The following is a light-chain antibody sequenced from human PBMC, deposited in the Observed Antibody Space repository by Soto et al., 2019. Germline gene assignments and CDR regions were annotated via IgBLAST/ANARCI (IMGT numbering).Light chain of an antibody. Sequence: SVLTQPPSASGTPGQRVTISCSGSFSIIGSNPVNWYQQLPGTAPKLLIYSNNQRPSGVPDRFSGSKSGTSASLAISGLQSEDEADYYCVAWDGSLKGYVFGTGTKLTVL. CDR2: SNN. CDR1: FSIIGSNP. V-gene: IGLV1-44*01. CDR3: VAWDGSLKGYV. J-gene: IGLJ1*01.